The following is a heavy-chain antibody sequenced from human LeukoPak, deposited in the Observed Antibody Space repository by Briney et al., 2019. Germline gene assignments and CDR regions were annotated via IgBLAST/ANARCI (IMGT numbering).Heavy chain of an antibody. CDR1: GGSISSGSYY. J-gene: IGHJ4*02. V-gene: IGHV4-61*02. D-gene: IGHD1-7*01. CDR2: IYTSGST. Sequence: SETLSLTCTVSGGSISSGSYYWSWIRQPAGKGLEWIGRIYTSGSTNYNPSLKSRVTISVGTSKNQFSLKLSSVIAADTAVYYCARGEAITGTFDYWGQGTLVTVSS. CDR3: ARGEAITGTFDY.